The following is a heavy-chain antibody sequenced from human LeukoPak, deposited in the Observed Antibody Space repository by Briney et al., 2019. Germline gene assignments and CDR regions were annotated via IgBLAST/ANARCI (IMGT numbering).Heavy chain of an antibody. CDR1: GFSLRTRGVG. D-gene: IGHD3-22*01. Sequence: KSSGPTLVKPTQTLTLTCTFSGFSLRTRGVGVGWIRQPPGKALEWLALIYWNDDKRYSPSLKSRLTITKDTSKNQVVLTMTNMDPVDTATYYCAHFRYYDQTLDYWGQGTLVTVSS. CDR2: IYWNDDK. J-gene: IGHJ4*02. CDR3: AHFRYYDQTLDY. V-gene: IGHV2-5*01.